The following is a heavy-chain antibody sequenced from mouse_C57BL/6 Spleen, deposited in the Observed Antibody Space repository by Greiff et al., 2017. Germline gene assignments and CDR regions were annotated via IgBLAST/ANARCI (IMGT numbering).Heavy chain of an antibody. CDR2: IYPGDGDT. V-gene: IGHV1-80*01. CDR3: ARGNYYGSSYAMDY. Sequence: QVQLQQSGAELVKPGASVKISCKASGYAFSSYWMNWVKQRPGKGLEGIGQIYPGDGDTNYNGKFKGKATLTADKSSSTAYMQLSSLTSEDSAVYFCARGNYYGSSYAMDYWGQGTSVTVSS. CDR1: GYAFSSYW. D-gene: IGHD1-1*01. J-gene: IGHJ4*01.